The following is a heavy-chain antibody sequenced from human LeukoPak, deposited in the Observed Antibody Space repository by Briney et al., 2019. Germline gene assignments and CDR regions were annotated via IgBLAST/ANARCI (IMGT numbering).Heavy chain of an antibody. J-gene: IGHJ4*02. Sequence: GGSLRLSCAASGFTFSSYEMNWVRQAPGKGLEWVSAISGSGGSTYYADSVKGRFTISRDNSKNTLYLQMNSLGAEDTAIFYCAKDLSSGIGYWGQGTLVTVSS. CDR2: ISGSGGST. CDR1: GFTFSSYE. D-gene: IGHD1-14*01. V-gene: IGHV3-23*01. CDR3: AKDLSSGIGY.